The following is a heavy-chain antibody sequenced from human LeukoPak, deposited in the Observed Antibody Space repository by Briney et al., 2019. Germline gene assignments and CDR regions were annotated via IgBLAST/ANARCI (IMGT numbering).Heavy chain of an antibody. CDR3: AGSGYSYGPDY. J-gene: IGHJ4*02. D-gene: IGHD5-18*01. Sequence: SETLSLTCAVYGGSFSGYYWSWIRQPPGKGLEWIGEINHSGSTNYNPSLKSRVTISVDTSKNQFSLKLSSVTAADTAVYYCAGSGYSYGPDYWGQGTLVTVSS. CDR2: INHSGST. V-gene: IGHV4-34*01. CDR1: GGSFSGYY.